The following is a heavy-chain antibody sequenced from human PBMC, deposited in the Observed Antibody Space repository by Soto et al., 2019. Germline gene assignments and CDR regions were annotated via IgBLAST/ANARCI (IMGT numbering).Heavy chain of an antibody. CDR3: VRLRGSGYPAYCDS. Sequence: QLQESGPGLMKSSETLSLTCTVSGFSITRSSYYWGWFRPSPGKGLEWIGNAHHHSGNSYYNPSLTSVVSSSMDTSENQFSLNVKAVTASDTSIYYCVRLRGSGYPAYCDSWGQGTLVTVSS. D-gene: IGHD3-3*01. CDR1: GFSITRSSYY. J-gene: IGHJ4*02. V-gene: IGHV4-39*01. CDR2: AHHHSGNS.